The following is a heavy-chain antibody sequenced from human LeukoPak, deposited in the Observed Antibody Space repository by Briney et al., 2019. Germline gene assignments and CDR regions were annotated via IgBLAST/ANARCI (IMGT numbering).Heavy chain of an antibody. J-gene: IGHJ3*02. CDR2: MNPNSGNT. Sequence: GASVKVSCKASGYTFTSYEINWVRQATGQGLEWMGWMNPNSGNTGYAQKFQGRVTITRDTSASTAYMELRSLRSEDMAVYYCARGRRGSYSAAFDIWGQGTMVTVSS. CDR3: ARGRRGSYSAAFDI. V-gene: IGHV1-8*01. CDR1: GYTFTSYE. D-gene: IGHD1-26*01.